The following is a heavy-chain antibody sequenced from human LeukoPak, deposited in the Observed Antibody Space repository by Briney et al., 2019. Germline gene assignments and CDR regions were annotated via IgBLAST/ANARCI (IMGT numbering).Heavy chain of an antibody. D-gene: IGHD1-1*01. V-gene: IGHV4-59*08. CDR2: IYYSGST. CDR3: ARLPGTVSYYYMDV. Sequence: SETLSLTCTVSGGSISSYYWSWIRQPPGKGLEWIGYIYYSGSTNCNPSLKSRVTISVDTSKNQFSLKLSSVTAADTAVYYCARLPGTVSYYYMDVWGKGTTVTVSS. CDR1: GGSISSYY. J-gene: IGHJ6*03.